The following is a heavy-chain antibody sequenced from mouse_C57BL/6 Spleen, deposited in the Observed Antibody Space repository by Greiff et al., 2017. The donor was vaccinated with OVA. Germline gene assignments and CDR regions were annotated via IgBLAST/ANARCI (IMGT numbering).Heavy chain of an antibody. D-gene: IGHD1-1*01. Sequence: QVQLQQSGAELVRPGTSVKMSCKASGYTFTNYWIGWAKQRPGHGLEWIGDIYPGGGYTNYNEKFKGKATLTADKSSSTAYMQFSSLTSEDSAIYYCALYYYGSSYPSFDYWGQGTTLTVSS. V-gene: IGHV1-63*01. CDR3: ALYYYGSSYPSFDY. CDR1: GYTFTNYW. CDR2: IYPGGGYT. J-gene: IGHJ2*01.